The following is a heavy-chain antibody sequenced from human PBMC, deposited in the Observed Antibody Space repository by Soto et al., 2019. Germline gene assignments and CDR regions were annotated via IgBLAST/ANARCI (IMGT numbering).Heavy chain of an antibody. CDR3: ARRFPVRKSVDV. Sequence: QVQLQQWGAGLLKPSETLSLTCAVYGGSFSGYYWCWIRQPPGKGLEWIGEINHSGSTNYNPSLKSRDTISVDTSKNQSSLKLSSVTAADTAVYYCARRFPVRKSVDVWGPGTTVTVSS. J-gene: IGHJ6*02. D-gene: IGHD3-10*01. V-gene: IGHV4-34*01. CDR2: INHSGST. CDR1: GGSFSGYY.